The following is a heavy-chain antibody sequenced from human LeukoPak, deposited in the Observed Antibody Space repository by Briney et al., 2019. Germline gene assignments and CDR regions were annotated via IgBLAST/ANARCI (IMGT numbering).Heavy chain of an antibody. CDR3: ASYPSVTTYYYYYYGMDV. V-gene: IGHV3-74*01. CDR2: INSDGSST. D-gene: IGHD4-11*01. J-gene: IGHJ6*02. CDR1: GFTFSSYW. Sequence: TGGSLRLSCAASGFTFSSYWMHWVRHAPGKGLVWVSRINSDGSSTNYADSVKGRFTISRDNAKNTLYLQMNSLRAEDTAVYYCASYPSVTTYYYYYYGMDVWGQGTTVTVSS.